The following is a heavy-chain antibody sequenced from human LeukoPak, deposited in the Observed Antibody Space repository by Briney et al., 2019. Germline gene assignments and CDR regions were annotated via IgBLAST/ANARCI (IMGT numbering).Heavy chain of an antibody. Sequence: SETLSLTCAVSGYSISSGYYWGWIRQPPGKGLEWIGSIYHSGSTYYNPSLKSRVTISVDTSKNQFSLKLSSVTAADTAVYYCARVRASPSIVVVPAAIQLELFDYWGQGTLVTVSS. CDR3: ARVRASPSIVVVPAAIQLELFDY. CDR1: GYSISSGYY. J-gene: IGHJ4*02. V-gene: IGHV4-38-2*01. D-gene: IGHD2-2*02. CDR2: IYHSGST.